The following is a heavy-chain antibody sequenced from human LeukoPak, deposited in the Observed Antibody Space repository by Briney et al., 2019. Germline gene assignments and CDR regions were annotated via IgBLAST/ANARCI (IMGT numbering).Heavy chain of an antibody. CDR2: IYTSGST. D-gene: IGHD3-3*01. Sequence: SETLSLTCTVSGGSISSYYWSWIRQPAGKGLEWIGRIYTSGSTNYNPSLKSRVTMSVDTSKNQFSLKLSSVTAADTAVYYCASGNITIFGVVTEPFDYWGQGTLVTVSS. J-gene: IGHJ4*02. V-gene: IGHV4-4*07. CDR3: ASGNITIFGVVTEPFDY. CDR1: GGSISSYY.